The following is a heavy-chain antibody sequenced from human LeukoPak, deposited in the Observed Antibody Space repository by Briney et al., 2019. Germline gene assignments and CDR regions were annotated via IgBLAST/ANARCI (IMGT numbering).Heavy chain of an antibody. V-gene: IGHV1-2*02. CDR3: ARGDWGSFKSPDS. D-gene: IGHD7-27*01. CDR2: ITPKNGGT. Sequence: VASVKVSCKASGYTFTDYYIHWVRQAPGQGLEWMGWITPKNGGTNYAQKFQGRVIMTGDTSITTAYMELSSLRSDDTAVYYCARGDWGSFKSPDSWGQGTLVTVSS. J-gene: IGHJ4*02. CDR1: GYTFTDYY.